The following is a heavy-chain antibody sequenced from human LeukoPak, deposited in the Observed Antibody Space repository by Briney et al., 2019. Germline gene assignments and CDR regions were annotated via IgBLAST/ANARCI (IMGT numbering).Heavy chain of an antibody. D-gene: IGHD2-21*01. J-gene: IGHJ4*02. CDR2: INYSGTS. CDR3: ARLDCLSDECYNY. CDR1: GHSITSDF. Sequence: SSETLSLTCIVSGHSITSDFWSWLRQSPGKGLEWIGYINYSGTSDYDPSLKSRVTISVDRSRRRVSLKMRSVTAADTAVYYCARLDCLSDECYNYWAVGALVTVSS. V-gene: IGHV4-59*08.